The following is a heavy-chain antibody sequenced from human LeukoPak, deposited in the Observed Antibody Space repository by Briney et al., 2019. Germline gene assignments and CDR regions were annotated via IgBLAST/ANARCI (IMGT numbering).Heavy chain of an antibody. CDR3: ARAYTYGLGDY. Sequence: QTGGSLRLSCAASGFTFSTHGMHWVRQAPGKGLEWVAFIEDDGSNAYYTDSVKGRFTISRDNSKSTLFLQMHSLRAEDTAVFYCARAYTYGLGDYWGQGTLVTVSS. D-gene: IGHD5-18*01. CDR1: GFTFSTHG. V-gene: IGHV3-30*02. J-gene: IGHJ4*02. CDR2: IEDDGSNA.